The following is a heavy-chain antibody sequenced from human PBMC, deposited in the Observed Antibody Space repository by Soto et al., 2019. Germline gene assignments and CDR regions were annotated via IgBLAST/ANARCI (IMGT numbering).Heavy chain of an antibody. Sequence: QVQLVQSGAELRKPGASVKVSCQTFGYSFSYYGVNWVRQAPGQGLEWMGWINPYNGNRNYAQKFEDRVTMTAAASTTPLCLELRSLRSDDTAIYYCARDRLRGFDSSGFYSWGQGTLVTVSS. CDR3: ARDRLRGFDSSGFYS. J-gene: IGHJ4*02. CDR1: GYSFSYYG. CDR2: INPYNGNR. D-gene: IGHD3-22*01. V-gene: IGHV1-18*04.